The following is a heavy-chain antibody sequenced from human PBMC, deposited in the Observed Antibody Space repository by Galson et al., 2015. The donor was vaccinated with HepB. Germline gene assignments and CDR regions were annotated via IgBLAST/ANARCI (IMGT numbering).Heavy chain of an antibody. J-gene: IGHJ6*02. V-gene: IGHV1-8*01. CDR1: GYTFTSYD. CDR3: ARTPLPGYSSGWYPTGYYYGMDV. Sequence: SVKVSCKASGYTFTSYDINWVRQATGQGLEWMGWMNPNSGNTGYAQKFQGRVTMTRNTSISTAYMELSSLRSEDTAVYYCARTPLPGYSSGWYPTGYYYGMDVWGQGTTVTVSS. D-gene: IGHD6-19*01. CDR2: MNPNSGNT.